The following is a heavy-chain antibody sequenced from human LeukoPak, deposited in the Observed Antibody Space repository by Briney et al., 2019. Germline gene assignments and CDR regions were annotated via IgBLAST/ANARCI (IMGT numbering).Heavy chain of an antibody. Sequence: SETLSLTCTVSGGSISSSSYYWGWIRQPPGTGLEWIGSIYYSGSTYYNPSLKSRVTISVDTSKNQFSLKLSSVTAADTAVYYCARSARLMKGVVEVTALDDWGQGTLVTVSS. CDR1: GGSISSSSYY. CDR3: ARSARLMKGVVEVTALDD. J-gene: IGHJ4*02. V-gene: IGHV4-39*07. CDR2: IYYSGST. D-gene: IGHD3-3*01.